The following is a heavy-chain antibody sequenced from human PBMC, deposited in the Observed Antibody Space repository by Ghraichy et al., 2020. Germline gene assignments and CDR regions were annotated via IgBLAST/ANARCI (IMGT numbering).Heavy chain of an antibody. V-gene: IGHV3-23*01. CDR1: GFTFSSYA. D-gene: IGHD1-26*01. CDR2: ISGSGGST. CDR3: AKYRYSGSYYGEYYYYGMDV. Sequence: GGSLRLSCAASGFTFSSYAMSWVRQAPGKGLEWVSAISGSGGSTYYADSVKGRFTISRDNSKNTLYLQMNSLRAEDTAVYYCAKYRYSGSYYGEYYYYGMDVWGQGTTVTVSS. J-gene: IGHJ6*02.